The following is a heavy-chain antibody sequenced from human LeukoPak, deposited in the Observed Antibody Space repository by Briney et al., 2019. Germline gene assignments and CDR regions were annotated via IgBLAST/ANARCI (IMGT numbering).Heavy chain of an antibody. J-gene: IGHJ4*02. V-gene: IGHV1-8*01. CDR1: GYTFTSYD. D-gene: IGHD3-10*01. CDR3: ATSLYGHPLNFDY. Sequence: ASVKVSCKASGYTFTSYDINWVRQATGQGLEWMGWMNPNSGNTGYAQKFQGRVTMTRNTSISTAYMELSSLSSEDTAVYYCATSLYGHPLNFDYWGQGTLVTVSS. CDR2: MNPNSGNT.